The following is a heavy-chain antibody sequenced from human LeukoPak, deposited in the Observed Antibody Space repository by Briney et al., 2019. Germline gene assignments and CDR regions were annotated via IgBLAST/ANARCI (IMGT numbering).Heavy chain of an antibody. CDR1: GGSISSYY. V-gene: IGHV4-59*01. D-gene: IGHD3-10*01. CDR2: IYYSGST. J-gene: IGHJ5*02. CDR3: ASSTMVRGSSFWLDP. Sequence: SETLSLTCTVSGGSISSYYWSWIRQPPGKGLEWIGYIYYSGSTNYNPSLKSRVTISVDTSKNQFSLKLSSVTAADTAVYYRASSTMVRGSSFWLDPWGQGTLVTVSS.